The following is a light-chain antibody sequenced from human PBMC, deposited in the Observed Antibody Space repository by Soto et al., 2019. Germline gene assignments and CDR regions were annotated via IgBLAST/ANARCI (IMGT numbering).Light chain of an antibody. J-gene: IGKJ1*01. V-gene: IGKV3-20*01. CDR3: QQYYSSPLT. Sequence: EIVLTQSPGTLSLSPGEGATLSCRASLTISNNFIAWYQQRAGQAPRLVIYGASTRATGIPDRFSASGSGTDFTLTISRLEPEDFAVYFCQQYYSSPLTVGQRTQLDI. CDR2: GAS. CDR1: LTISNNF.